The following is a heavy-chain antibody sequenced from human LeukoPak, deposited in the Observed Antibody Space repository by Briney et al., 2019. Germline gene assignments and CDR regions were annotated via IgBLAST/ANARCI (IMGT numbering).Heavy chain of an antibody. CDR1: GGSFSGDY. J-gene: IGHJ4*02. Sequence: SETLSLTCAVYGGSFSGDYWSWIRQPPGKGLEWVGSIHHSGSSKYNSSLNNRVTISLDKSKNQFSLSLTSVTVADTAVYYCARENGDYALDYWGQGTLVTVSS. V-gene: IGHV4-59*01. CDR3: ARENGDYALDY. CDR2: IHHSGSS. D-gene: IGHD4-17*01.